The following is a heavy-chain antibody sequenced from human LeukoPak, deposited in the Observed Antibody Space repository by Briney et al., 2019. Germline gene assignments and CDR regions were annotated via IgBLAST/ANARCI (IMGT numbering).Heavy chain of an antibody. Sequence: PGGSLRLSCAASGFTFSSYSMNWVRQAPGKGREGVSSTSSSSSYIYYADSVKGRFPISRDNAKTSPYLEMNSLRAEDTAVHYCARVCSSGWYHYYYMDVWGKGTTVTVSS. CDR1: GFTFSSYS. J-gene: IGHJ6*03. V-gene: IGHV3-21*01. CDR2: TSSSSSYI. CDR3: ARVCSSGWYHYYYMDV. D-gene: IGHD6-25*01.